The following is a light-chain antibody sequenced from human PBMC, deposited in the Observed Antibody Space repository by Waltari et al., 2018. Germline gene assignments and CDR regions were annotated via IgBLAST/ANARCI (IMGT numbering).Light chain of an antibody. CDR2: DDY. V-gene: IGLV3-21*02. J-gene: IGLJ3*02. Sequence: SYVLTQPPSVSVAPGQTATITCGGDNIETKHVHWYQQKPGQAPRLVVYDDYVRPSGIPARFSGTTSGNTATLTISRVEAGGEADYYCQVWDDSSNHWVFGGGTKLTVL. CDR1: NIETKH. CDR3: QVWDDSSNHWV.